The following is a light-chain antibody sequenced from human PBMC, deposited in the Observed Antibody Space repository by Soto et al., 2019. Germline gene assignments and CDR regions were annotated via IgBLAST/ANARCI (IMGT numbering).Light chain of an antibody. CDR2: DTS. V-gene: IGKV1-33*01. Sequence: DIQMTQSPSSLSASVGDRVTITCQASHDITKYLNWYQQKPGKAPKLLIYDTSNLETGVPFRFSGRRSGTNFTLPISSLRPEDFATYLCQYYENFPPMFTFGQGTKLEMK. CDR1: HDITKY. CDR3: QYYENFPPMFT. J-gene: IGKJ2*01.